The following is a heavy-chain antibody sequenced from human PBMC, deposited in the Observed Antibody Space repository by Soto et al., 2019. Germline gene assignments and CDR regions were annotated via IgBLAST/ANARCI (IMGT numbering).Heavy chain of an antibody. Sequence: SVKVSCKASGGTFSSYAISWVRQAPGQGLEWMGGIIPIFGTANYAQKFQGRVTITADESTSTAYMELSSLRSEDTAVYYCASCTYTGIADDPWGQGTLVTVSS. V-gene: IGHV1-69*13. J-gene: IGHJ5*02. CDR2: IIPIFGTA. CDR3: ASCTYTGIADDP. CDR1: GGTFSSYA. D-gene: IGHD6-13*01.